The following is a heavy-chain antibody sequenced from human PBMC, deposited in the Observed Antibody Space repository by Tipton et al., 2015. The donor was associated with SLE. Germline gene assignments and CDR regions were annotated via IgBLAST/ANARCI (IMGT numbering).Heavy chain of an antibody. D-gene: IGHD6-6*01. CDR1: GASISSYY. V-gene: IGHV4-59*12. CDR2: IYYSGST. CDR3: ARDPAARRGMDV. Sequence: GASISSYYWSWIRQPPGKGLEWIGYIYYSGSTIHNPSLKSRVTMSVGTSKNQFSLKLSSVTAADTAVYYCARDPAARRGMDVWGQGTTVTVSS. J-gene: IGHJ6*02.